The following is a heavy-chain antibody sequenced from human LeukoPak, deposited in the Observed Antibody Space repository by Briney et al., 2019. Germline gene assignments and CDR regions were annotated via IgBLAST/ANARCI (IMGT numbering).Heavy chain of an antibody. J-gene: IGHJ4*02. CDR2: INHSGST. Sequence: SETLSLTCAVYGGSFSGYYWSWIRQPPGKGLEWIGEINHSGSTNTNPSLESRVTISVDASKNQFSLKLSSVTAADTAMFYCARGRRNGKFDYWGQGTLVTVSS. V-gene: IGHV4-34*01. D-gene: IGHD4-11*01. CDR3: ARGRRNGKFDY. CDR1: GGSFSGYY.